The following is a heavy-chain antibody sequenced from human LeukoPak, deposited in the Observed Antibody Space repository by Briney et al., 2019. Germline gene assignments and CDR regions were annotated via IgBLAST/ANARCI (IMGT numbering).Heavy chain of an antibody. V-gene: IGHV1-46*01. J-gene: IGHJ4*02. CDR2: INPSGGST. CDR3: ARAYYYGSGNYWWPMDY. Sequence: GASVKVSCKASGYTFTGYYIHWVRQAPGQGLEWMGIINPSGGSTSYAQKFQGRVTMTRDTSTSTVYMELSSLRSEDTAVYYCARAYYYGSGNYWWPMDYWGQGTLVTVSS. D-gene: IGHD3-10*01. CDR1: GYTFTGYY.